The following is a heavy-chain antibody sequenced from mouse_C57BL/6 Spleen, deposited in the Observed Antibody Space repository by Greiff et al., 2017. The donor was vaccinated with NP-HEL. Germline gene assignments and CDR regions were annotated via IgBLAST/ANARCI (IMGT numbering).Heavy chain of an antibody. CDR1: GYSFTSYY. V-gene: IGHV1-66*01. J-gene: IGHJ1*03. Sequence: QVQLKESGPELVKPGASVKISCKASGYSFTSYYIHWVKQRPGQGLAWIGWIYPGRGNTKYNEKFKGKATLTAYTSSSTAYLQLSSLTSEDSAVYYGARDPPPYGNYGVWYFEVWGTGTTVTVSS. CDR2: IYPGRGNT. CDR3: ARDPPPYGNYGVWYFEV. D-gene: IGHD2-1*01.